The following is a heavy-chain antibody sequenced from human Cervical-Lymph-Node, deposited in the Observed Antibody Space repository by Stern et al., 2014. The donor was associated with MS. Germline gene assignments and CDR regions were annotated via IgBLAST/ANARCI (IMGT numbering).Heavy chain of an antibody. J-gene: IGHJ4*02. Sequence: VQLVESGAEVKKPGSSVQVSCKASGGTFSSYAISWVRQAPGQGLEWMGGIFPIFGTANYAQKFQGRVTITADESTSTAYMELSSLRSEDTAVYYCARSLRSVVVTALTGYYFDYWGQGTLVTVSS. CDR1: GGTFSSYA. CDR3: ARSLRSVVVTALTGYYFDY. V-gene: IGHV1-69*01. CDR2: IFPIFGTA. D-gene: IGHD2-21*02.